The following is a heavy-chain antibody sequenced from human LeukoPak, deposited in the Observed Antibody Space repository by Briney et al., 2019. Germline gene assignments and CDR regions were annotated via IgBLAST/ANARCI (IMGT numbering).Heavy chain of an antibody. Sequence: SETLSLTCTVSGGSISSYCWSWIRQPPGKGLEWIGYIYYSGSTNYNPSLKSRVTISVDTSMNQFSLKLSSVTAADTAVYYCPTGCVTSFGVGGNKRYSYHHMDVWGKGSTVTVSS. CDR1: GGSISSYC. CDR2: IYYSGST. D-gene: IGHD3-3*01. CDR3: PTGCVTSFGVGGNKRYSYHHMDV. J-gene: IGHJ6*03. V-gene: IGHV4-59*01.